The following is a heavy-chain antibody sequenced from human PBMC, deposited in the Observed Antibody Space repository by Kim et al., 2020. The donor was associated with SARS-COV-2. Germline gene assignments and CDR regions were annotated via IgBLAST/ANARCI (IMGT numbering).Heavy chain of an antibody. CDR2: ISGSGGST. Sequence: GGSLRLSCAASGFTFSSYAMSWVRQAPGKGLEWVSGISGSGGSTSYADSVKGRLTISRDNSKNTLYSQMNSLRAEVTAVYYCAKVNSYYDILTGSYCPYYFDYWGQGTLVTVSS. CDR1: GFTFSSYA. J-gene: IGHJ4*02. D-gene: IGHD3-9*01. V-gene: IGHV3-23*01. CDR3: AKVNSYYDILTGSYCPYYFDY.